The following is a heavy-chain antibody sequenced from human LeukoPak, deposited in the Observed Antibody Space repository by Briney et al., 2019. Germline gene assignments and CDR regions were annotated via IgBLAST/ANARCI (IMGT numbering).Heavy chain of an antibody. J-gene: IGHJ4*02. CDR3: ARGHRKIAAAGRSTAYYFDY. CDR1: GYTFTGYY. CDR2: MNPNSGNT. Sequence: GASVKVSCKASGYTFTGYYMHWVRQAPGQGLEWMGWMNPNSGNTGYAQKFQGRVTMTRNTSISTAYMELSSLRSEDTAVYYCARGHRKIAAAGRSTAYYFDYWGQGTLVTVSS. D-gene: IGHD6-13*01. V-gene: IGHV1-8*02.